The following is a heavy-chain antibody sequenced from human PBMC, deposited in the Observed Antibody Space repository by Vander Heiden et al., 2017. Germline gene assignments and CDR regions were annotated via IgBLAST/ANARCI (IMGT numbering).Heavy chain of an antibody. V-gene: IGHV3-23*01. J-gene: IGHJ4*02. Sequence: EVQLLESGGGLVQPGGSLRLSCAASGFTFSSYAMSWVRQAPGKGLEWVSAISGSGGSTDYADSVKGRFTISRDNSKNTLYLQMNSLRAEDTAVYYCAKPSGEGDGYNKIRYYFDYWGQGTLVTVSS. CDR1: GFTFSSYA. CDR2: ISGSGGST. CDR3: AKPSGEGDGYNKIRYYFDY. D-gene: IGHD3-10*01.